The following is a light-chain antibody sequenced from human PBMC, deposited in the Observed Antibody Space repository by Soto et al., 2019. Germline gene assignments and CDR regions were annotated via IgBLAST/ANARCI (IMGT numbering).Light chain of an antibody. V-gene: IGLV2-8*01. J-gene: IGLJ2*01. CDR2: DVS. CDR1: SSDVGGYNY. CDR3: SSFAVNNNLV. Sequence: QSALTQPASVSGSPGQLITISCTGTSSDVGGYNYVSWYQQHPGKAPKLMIYDVSNRPSGVPDRFSGSKSGTTASLTVSGLQAEDEADYYCSSFAVNNNLVFGGGTQLTVL.